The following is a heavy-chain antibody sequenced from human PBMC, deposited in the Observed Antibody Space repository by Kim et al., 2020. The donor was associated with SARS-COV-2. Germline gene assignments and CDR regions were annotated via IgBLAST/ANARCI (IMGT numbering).Heavy chain of an antibody. CDR2: IDWDDDK. J-gene: IGHJ4*02. D-gene: IGHD6-19*01. CDR3: ARFAEGEVAGGRFDY. CDR1: GFSLSTSGMC. V-gene: IGHV2-70*11. Sequence: SGPTLVNPTQTLTLTCTFSGFSLSTSGMCVSWIRQPPGKALEWLARIDWDDDKYYSTSLKTRLTIPKDTSKNQVVLTMTNMDPVDTATYYCARFAEGEVAGGRFDYWGQGTLVTVSS.